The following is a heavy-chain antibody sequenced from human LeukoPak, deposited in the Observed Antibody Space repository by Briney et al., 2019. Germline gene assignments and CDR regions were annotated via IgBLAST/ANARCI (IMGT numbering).Heavy chain of an antibody. V-gene: IGHV3-48*03. CDR1: GSTFTNYE. CDR2: ISNSGHI. CDR3: ARDSYGILTGHDY. Sequence: GGALRLYCVASGSTFTNYEMNGVRQAPGKGLELVSYISNSGHIYYADSVKGRFTISRDNAKNSLFLQMNSLRAEDTAIYYCARDSYGILTGHDYWGQGTLVTVSS. J-gene: IGHJ4*02. D-gene: IGHD3-9*01.